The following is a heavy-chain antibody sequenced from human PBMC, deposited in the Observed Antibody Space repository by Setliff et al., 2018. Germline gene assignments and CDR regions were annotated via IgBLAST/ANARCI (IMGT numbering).Heavy chain of an antibody. Sequence: GGSLRLSCGVSGLTVSNDFMGWVRQAPGKGLEWVSVIYNIGETRYADSVKGRFTISRDKSKNTLYLHLSSLRVEDTATYYCARDRGGTNPWFDFWGQGTQVTVSS. D-gene: IGHD3-10*01. CDR3: ARDRGGTNPWFDF. J-gene: IGHJ5*01. V-gene: IGHV3-53*01. CDR2: IYNIGET. CDR1: GLTVSNDF.